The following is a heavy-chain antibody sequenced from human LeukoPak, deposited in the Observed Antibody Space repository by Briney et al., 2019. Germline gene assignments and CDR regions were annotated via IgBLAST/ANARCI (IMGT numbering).Heavy chain of an antibody. CDR1: GASITSAYNY. J-gene: IGHJ4*02. CDR3: ARNGAVTSFDY. V-gene: IGHV4-61*02. Sequence: SQTLSLTCSVSGASITSAYNYWSWIRQPAGEGLEWIGRIYDGGTTDYNPSPGGRVTMSLDTSDNEFSLRLRYVTAADTAVYYCARNGAVTSFDYWGQGILVTVS. CDR2: IYDGGTT. D-gene: IGHD3-3*01.